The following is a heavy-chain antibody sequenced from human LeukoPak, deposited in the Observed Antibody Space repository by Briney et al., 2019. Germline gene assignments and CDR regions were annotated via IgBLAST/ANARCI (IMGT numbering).Heavy chain of an antibody. CDR3: TRDLSFEGVDALDI. V-gene: IGHV3-49*04. CDR1: GFSFGDYA. CDR2: IRSTAYGGTR. J-gene: IGHJ3*02. Sequence: PGGSLRLSCTASGFSFGDYAMNWVRQAPGKGLEWVGCIRSTAYGGTREYAASVKGRFTISRDDSKSIAYLQMNSLKGEDTAVYYCTRDLSFEGVDALDIWGQGTMATVSS. D-gene: IGHD3/OR15-3a*01.